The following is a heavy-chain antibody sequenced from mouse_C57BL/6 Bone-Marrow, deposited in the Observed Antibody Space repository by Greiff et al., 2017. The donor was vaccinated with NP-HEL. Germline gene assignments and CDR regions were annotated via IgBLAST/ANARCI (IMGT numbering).Heavy chain of an antibody. D-gene: IGHD1-1*01. J-gene: IGHJ4*01. CDR3: TTPYYGSRYYYAMDY. Sequence: LVESGAELVRPGASVKLSCTASGFNIKDDYMHWVKQRPEQGLEWIGWIDPENGDTEYASKFQGKATITADTSSNTAYLQLSSLTSEDTAVYYCTTPYYGSRYYYAMDYWGQGTSVTVSS. V-gene: IGHV14-4*01. CDR1: GFNIKDDY. CDR2: IDPENGDT.